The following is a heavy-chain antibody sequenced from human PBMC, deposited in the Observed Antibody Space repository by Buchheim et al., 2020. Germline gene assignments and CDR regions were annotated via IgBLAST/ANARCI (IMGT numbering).Heavy chain of an antibody. Sequence: QVQLVQSGAEVKKPGASVKVSCKASGYTFTGYYMHWVRQAPGQGLEWMGWINPNSGGTNYAQKFQGRVTMTRDTSIRTAYMELSRLRSDDTAVYYCARVAVVVPAAPIRHYYYYYGMDVWGQGTT. CDR1: GYTFTGYY. V-gene: IGHV1-2*02. D-gene: IGHD2-2*01. CDR2: INPNSGGT. CDR3: ARVAVVVPAAPIRHYYYYYGMDV. J-gene: IGHJ6*02.